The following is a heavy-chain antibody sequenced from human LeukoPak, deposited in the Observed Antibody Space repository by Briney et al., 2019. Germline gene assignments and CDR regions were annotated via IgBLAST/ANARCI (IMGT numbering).Heavy chain of an antibody. J-gene: IGHJ6*04. CDR2: ISWNSGSI. CDR3: AELGITMIGGV. V-gene: IGHV3-9*01. D-gene: IGHD3-10*02. CDR1: GFSVYSNY. Sequence: GGSLRLSCAASGFSVYSNYMTWVRQAPGKGLEWVSGISWNSGSIGYADSVKGRFTISRDNAKNSLYLQMNSLRAEDTAVYYCAELGITMIGGVWGKGTTVTISS.